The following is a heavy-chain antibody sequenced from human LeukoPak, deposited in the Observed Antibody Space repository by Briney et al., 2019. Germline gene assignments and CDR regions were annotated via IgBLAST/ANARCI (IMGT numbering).Heavy chain of an antibody. V-gene: IGHV3-48*01. Sequence: GGSLRLSCAASGFTFSSYRMNWVRQAPGQGQEGVSYSSSSNSSIYYADSVQGRFTISRANAKSSMYLQMTSLRAEVTAVYYCAELWFGELFFWGQGTLVTVSS. J-gene: IGHJ4*02. D-gene: IGHD3-10*01. CDR1: GFTFSSYR. CDR3: AELWFGELFF. CDR2: SSSSNSSI.